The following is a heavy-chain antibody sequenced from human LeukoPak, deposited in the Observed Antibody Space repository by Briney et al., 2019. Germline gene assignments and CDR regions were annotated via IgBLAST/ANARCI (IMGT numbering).Heavy chain of an antibody. Sequence: GGSLRLSCAASGFTVSSNYMSWVRQAPGEGLEWVSVIYSGGSTYYADSVKGRFTISRDNSKHTLYLQMNSLRAEDTAVYYCARDRAAVAYWYFDLWGRGTLVTVSS. CDR2: IYSGGST. CDR3: ARDRAAVAYWYFDL. J-gene: IGHJ2*01. V-gene: IGHV3-53*01. CDR1: GFTVSSNY. D-gene: IGHD6-19*01.